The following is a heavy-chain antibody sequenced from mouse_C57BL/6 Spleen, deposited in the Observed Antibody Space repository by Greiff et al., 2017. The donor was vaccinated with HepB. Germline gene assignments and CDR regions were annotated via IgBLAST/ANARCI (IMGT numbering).Heavy chain of an antibody. J-gene: IGHJ4*01. CDR2: IYPRDGST. D-gene: IGHD3-2*02. Sequence: VQLQESGPELVKPGASVKLSCKASGYTFTSYDINWVKQRPGQGLEWIGWIYPRDGSTKYNEKFKGKATWTVDTSSSTAYMELHSLTSEDSAVYFCARGTAQATDYAMDYWGQGTSVTVSS. CDR1: GYTFTSYD. CDR3: ARGTAQATDYAMDY. V-gene: IGHV1-85*01.